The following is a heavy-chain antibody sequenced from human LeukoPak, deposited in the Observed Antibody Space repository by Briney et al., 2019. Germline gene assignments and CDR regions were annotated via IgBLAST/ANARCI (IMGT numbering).Heavy chain of an antibody. Sequence: PSETLSLTCTVSGGSISSYYWSWIRQPAGKGLEWIGRIYTSGSTNYNPSLKSRVTMSVDTSKNQFSPKLSSVTAADTAVYYCAAGYSSSWYASRFDYWGQGTLVTVSS. D-gene: IGHD6-13*01. J-gene: IGHJ4*02. V-gene: IGHV4-4*07. CDR1: GGSISSYY. CDR2: IYTSGST. CDR3: AAGYSSSWYASRFDY.